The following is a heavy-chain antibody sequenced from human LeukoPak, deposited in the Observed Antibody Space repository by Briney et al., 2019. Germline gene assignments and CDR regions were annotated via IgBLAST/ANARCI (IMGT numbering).Heavy chain of an antibody. CDR1: GGSISSYY. J-gene: IGHJ4*02. V-gene: IGHV4-59*01. Sequence: SETQSLTCTVSGGSISSYYWSWIRQPPGKGLEWIGYIYYSGSTNYNPSLKSRVTISLDTSKSQFSLKLSSVTAADTAVYYCARSELLWFGGVNSGFDYWGQGTLVTVSS. D-gene: IGHD3-10*01. CDR2: IYYSGST. CDR3: ARSELLWFGGVNSGFDY.